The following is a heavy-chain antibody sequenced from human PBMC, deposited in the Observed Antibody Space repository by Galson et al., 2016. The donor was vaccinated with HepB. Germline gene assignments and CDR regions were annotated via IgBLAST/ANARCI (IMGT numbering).Heavy chain of an antibody. CDR3: ARRGYSHGTPGWWFDP. CDR2: LSYSGST. CDR1: DGSISGYY. Sequence: SETLSLTCTVSDGSISGYYWSWIRQPPGKGLEWIGYLSYSGSTKYSPSLKGRVTISVDTSKSYFSLKLSAVTAADTAVYFCARRGYSHGTPGWWFDPWGQGTLVTVSS. J-gene: IGHJ5*02. V-gene: IGHV4-59*08. D-gene: IGHD5-18*01.